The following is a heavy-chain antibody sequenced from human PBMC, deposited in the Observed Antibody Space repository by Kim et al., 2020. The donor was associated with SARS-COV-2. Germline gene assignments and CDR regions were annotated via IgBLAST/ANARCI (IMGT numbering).Heavy chain of an antibody. CDR3: ARATITMIVVVEAFDI. CDR2: IYYSGST. V-gene: IGHV4-31*03. CDR1: GCSISSGGYY. D-gene: IGHD3-22*01. Sequence: SETLSLTCTVSGCSISSGGYYWSWIRQHPGKGLEWIGYIYYSGSTYYNPSLKSRVTISVDTSKNQFSLKLSSVTAADTAVYYCARATITMIVVVEAFDIWGQGTMVTVSS. J-gene: IGHJ3*02.